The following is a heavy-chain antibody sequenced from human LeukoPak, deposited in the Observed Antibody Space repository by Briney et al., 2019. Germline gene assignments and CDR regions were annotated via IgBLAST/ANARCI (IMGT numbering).Heavy chain of an antibody. CDR1: GYTFTSYG. D-gene: IGHD2-2*01. CDR2: ISAYNGNT. Sequence: ASVKVSCKASGYTFTSYGISWVRQAPGQGLEWMGWISAYNGNTNYAQKLQGRVTMTTDTSTSTAYMELRSLRSDDTAVYYCARAFPPDCSSTSCPGGFDYWGQGTLVTVSS. J-gene: IGHJ4*02. V-gene: IGHV1-18*01. CDR3: ARAFPPDCSSTSCPGGFDY.